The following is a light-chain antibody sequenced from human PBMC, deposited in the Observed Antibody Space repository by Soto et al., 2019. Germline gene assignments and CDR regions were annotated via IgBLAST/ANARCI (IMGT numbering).Light chain of an antibody. CDR2: GAS. Sequence: EIVLTQSPGTLSLSPGERATLSCRASQTVSSNFLAWFQQKPGQAPRFVIYGASIRATGLPDRFSGSGSGTDFTLTINRLEPEDFAVYYCQQYGSSPLTFGGGTKVEIK. V-gene: IGKV3-20*01. J-gene: IGKJ4*01. CDR1: QTVSSNF. CDR3: QQYGSSPLT.